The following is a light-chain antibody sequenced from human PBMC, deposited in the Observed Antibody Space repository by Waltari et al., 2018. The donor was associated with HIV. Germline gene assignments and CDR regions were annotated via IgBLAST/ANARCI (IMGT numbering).Light chain of an antibody. CDR1: RSNIGESY. Sequence: SVLTQPPSVSAAHGQKGTSSCSGSRSNIGESYGSWYQQLPGTAPHLLIYENDKRPSGIADRFSGSKSGTSAALGITGLQTGDEAVYYCGTWDTSLSSGEVFGGGTKLTVL. J-gene: IGLJ2*01. CDR2: END. CDR3: GTWDTSLSSGEV. V-gene: IGLV1-51*01.